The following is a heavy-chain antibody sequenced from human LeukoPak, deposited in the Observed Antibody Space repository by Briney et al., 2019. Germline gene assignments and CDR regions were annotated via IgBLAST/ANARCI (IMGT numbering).Heavy chain of an antibody. CDR1: GFTFSSYA. J-gene: IGHJ3*02. CDR2: ISYDGSNK. V-gene: IGHV3-30-3*01. Sequence: GGSLRLSCAASGFTFSSYAMHWVRQAPGKGLEWVAVISYDGSNKYYADSVKGRFTVSRDNSKNTVYLQMNSLRAEDTAVYYCAKDRGYCSGGSCYNAFDIWGQGTMVTVSS. CDR3: AKDRGYCSGGSCYNAFDI. D-gene: IGHD2-15*01.